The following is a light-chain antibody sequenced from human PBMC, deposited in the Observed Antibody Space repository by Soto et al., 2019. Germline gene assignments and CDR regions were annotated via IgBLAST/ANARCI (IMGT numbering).Light chain of an antibody. Sequence: EIVLTQSPATLSLSPGESATLSCRASQSVSSYLAWYQQKPGQAPRLLIYDASNRATGIPARFSGSGSGTDFTLTISGLEPEDFVVYYCQQRSSSITFGQGTRLEIK. CDR1: QSVSSY. J-gene: IGKJ5*01. CDR3: QQRSSSIT. V-gene: IGKV3-11*01. CDR2: DAS.